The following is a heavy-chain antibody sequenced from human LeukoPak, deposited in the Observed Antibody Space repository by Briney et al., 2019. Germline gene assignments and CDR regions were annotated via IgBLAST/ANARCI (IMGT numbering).Heavy chain of an antibody. J-gene: IGHJ6*03. CDR1: GGSISSSNYY. D-gene: IGHD1-26*01. V-gene: IGHV4-39*07. CDR3: ARGELQGHYYYYYYMDV. CDR2: FYYSGST. Sequence: NPSETLSLTCTVVSGGSISSSNYYWGWIRQPPGKGLEWIGSFYYSGSTHYNPSLKSRVTISVDTSKNQFSLKLSSVTAADTAVYYCARGELQGHYYYYYYMDVWGKGTTVTVSS.